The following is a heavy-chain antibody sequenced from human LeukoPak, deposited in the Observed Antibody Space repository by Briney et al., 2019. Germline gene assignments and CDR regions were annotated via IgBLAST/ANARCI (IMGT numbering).Heavy chain of an antibody. CDR1: GFTFSSYG. CDR2: INWSSGTI. D-gene: IGHD3-9*01. V-gene: IGHV3-9*01. J-gene: IGHJ1*01. CDR3: AKGGILTGYPPSGYFHH. Sequence: GGSLRLSCAASGFTFSSYGMSWVRQAPGKGLEWVSGINWSSGTIAYADSVKGRFTISRDNAKNTLYLQINSLRLEDTALYYCAKGGILTGYPPSGYFHHWGQGTLVTVSS.